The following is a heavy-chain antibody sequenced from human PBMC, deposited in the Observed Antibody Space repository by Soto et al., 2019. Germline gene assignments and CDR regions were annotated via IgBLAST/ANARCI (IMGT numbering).Heavy chain of an antibody. V-gene: IGHV1-69*01. Sequence: VQLVQSGAEVKKPGSSVKVSCKASGGTFSSYAISWVRQAPGQGLEWRGGIIPIFGTANYAQKFQGRVTITADESTSTVYMELSSLRSEDTAVYYCARRVGILTGYYTPAGFDPWGQGTLVTVSS. CDR3: ARRVGILTGYYTPAGFDP. D-gene: IGHD3-9*01. CDR2: IIPIFGTA. J-gene: IGHJ5*02. CDR1: GGTFSSYA.